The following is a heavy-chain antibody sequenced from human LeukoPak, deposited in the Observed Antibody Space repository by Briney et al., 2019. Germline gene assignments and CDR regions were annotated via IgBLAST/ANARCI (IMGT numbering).Heavy chain of an antibody. CDR2: INHSGST. J-gene: IGHJ5*02. CDR3: AREHYGGSTNWFDP. V-gene: IGHV4-34*01. D-gene: IGHD4-23*01. Sequence: SETLSLTCAVYGGSFSGYYWSWIRQPPGKGLEWIGEINHSGSTNYNPSLKSRVTISVDTSKNQFSLKLSSVTAADTAVYYCAREHYGGSTNWFDPWGQGTLVTVSS. CDR1: GGSFSGYY.